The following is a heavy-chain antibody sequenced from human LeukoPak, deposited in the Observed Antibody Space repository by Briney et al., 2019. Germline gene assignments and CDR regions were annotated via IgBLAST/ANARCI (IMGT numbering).Heavy chain of an antibody. Sequence: GGSLRLSCAASGFTFSSYAMHWVRQAPGKGLEWVAVISYDGSNKYYADSVKGRFTISRDNSKNTLYLQMNGLRAEDTAVYYCASFDCSSTSCYEGGYYYGMDVWGQGTTVTVSS. CDR3: ASFDCSSTSCYEGGYYYGMDV. V-gene: IGHV3-30-3*01. CDR2: ISYDGSNK. D-gene: IGHD2-2*01. CDR1: GFTFSSYA. J-gene: IGHJ6*02.